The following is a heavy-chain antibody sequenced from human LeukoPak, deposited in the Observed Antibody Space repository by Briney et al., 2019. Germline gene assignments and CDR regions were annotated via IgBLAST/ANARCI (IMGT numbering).Heavy chain of an antibody. Sequence: ASVKVSCKASGYTFTRFGISWVRQAPGQGLEWMGWINPNSGGTNYAQKFQGRVTMTRDTSISTAYMELSRLRSDDTAVYYCARVDDYGDYWGQGTLVTVSS. CDR2: INPNSGGT. CDR1: GYTFTRFG. CDR3: ARVDDYGDY. J-gene: IGHJ4*02. V-gene: IGHV1-2*02.